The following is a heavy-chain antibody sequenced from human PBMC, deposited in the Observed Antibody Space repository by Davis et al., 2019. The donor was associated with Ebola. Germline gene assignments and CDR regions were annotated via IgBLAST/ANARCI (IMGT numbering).Heavy chain of an antibody. CDR1: GGTFSSYA. D-gene: IGHD3-3*01. J-gene: IGHJ5*02. CDR3: ARGGYDFWSGYYIIRETNWFDP. Sequence: SVKVSCKASGGTFSSYAISWVRQAPGQGLEWMGGIIPIFGTANYAQKFQGRVTITADESTSTAYMELSSLRSEDTAVYYCARGGYDFWSGYYIIRETNWFDPWGQGTLVTVSS. CDR2: IIPIFGTA. V-gene: IGHV1-69*13.